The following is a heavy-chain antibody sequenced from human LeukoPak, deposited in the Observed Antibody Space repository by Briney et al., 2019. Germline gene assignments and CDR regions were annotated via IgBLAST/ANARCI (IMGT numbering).Heavy chain of an antibody. CDR2: TYYRSKWYN. J-gene: IGHJ5*02. V-gene: IGHV6-1*01. D-gene: IGHD3-22*01. CDR3: AREARYYDSSGYYNENWFDP. Sequence: SQTLSLTCAISGDSVSSNSAAWNWIRQSPSRGLEWLGRTYYRSKWYNDYAVSVKSRITINPDTSKNQFSLQLNSVTPEDTAVYYCAREARYYDSSGYYNENWFDPWGQGTLVTVSS. CDR1: GDSVSSNSAA.